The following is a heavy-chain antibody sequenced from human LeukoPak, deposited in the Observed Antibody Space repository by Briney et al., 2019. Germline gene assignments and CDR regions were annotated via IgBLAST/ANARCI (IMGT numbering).Heavy chain of an antibody. CDR3: ARDGHYDYVWGTYRYEPHAFDV. V-gene: IGHV3-74*01. Sequence: GGSLRLSCAASGFPFSSYWMHWVRQAPGNGLVWVSRIHSDESSTNYADSVKGRFTISRDNAKNTLYLQMNSLRAEDTAVYYCARDGHYDYVWGTYRYEPHAFDVWGQGTMVTVSS. CDR1: GFPFSSYW. D-gene: IGHD3-16*02. CDR2: IHSDESST. J-gene: IGHJ3*01.